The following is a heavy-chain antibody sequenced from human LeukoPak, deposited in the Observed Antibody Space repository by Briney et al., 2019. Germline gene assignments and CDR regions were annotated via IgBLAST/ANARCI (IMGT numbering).Heavy chain of an antibody. CDR2: ISSSGSTI. V-gene: IGHV3-48*03. J-gene: IGHJ2*01. CDR1: GFTSGGNK. Sequence: GGPWSSSGPASGFTSGGNKLTWFAKAQGRGWRGFSYISSSGSTIYYADSVKGRFTISRDNAKNSLYLQMNSLRAEDTAVYYCARVGRTPPPWYFDLWGRGTLVTVSS. CDR3: ARVGRTPPPWYFDL. D-gene: IGHD2-15*01.